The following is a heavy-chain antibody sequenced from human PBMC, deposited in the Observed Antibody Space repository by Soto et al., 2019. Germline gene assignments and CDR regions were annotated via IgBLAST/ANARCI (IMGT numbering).Heavy chain of an antibody. CDR1: GFTFSDYY. V-gene: IGHV3-11*01. CDR3: AREGAYYFDSSGCRHNGHLDY. Sequence: RGSLRLSCAASGFTFSDYYMSWIRQAPGKGLEWVSYISSSGSTIYYADSVKGRFTISRDNAKNSLYLQMNSLRAEDTAVYYCAREGAYYFDSSGCRHNGHLDYCSQGTLVTGSS. J-gene: IGHJ4*02. D-gene: IGHD3-22*01. CDR2: ISSSGSTI.